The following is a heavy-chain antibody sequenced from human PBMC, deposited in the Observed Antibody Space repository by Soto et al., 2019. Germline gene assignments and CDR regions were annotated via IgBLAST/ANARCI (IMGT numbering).Heavy chain of an antibody. D-gene: IGHD2-15*01. CDR1: GFTFSSYG. V-gene: IGHV3-30*18. J-gene: IGHJ4*02. Sequence: QVQLVESGGGVVQPGRSLRLSCAASGFTFSSYGMHWVRQAPGKGLEWVAVISYDGSNKYYADSVKGRFTISRDNSKNTLYLQMNSLRVEDTAVYYCAKSGSSDCSGGSCYVLDYWGQGTLVTVSS. CDR3: AKSGSSDCSGGSCYVLDY. CDR2: ISYDGSNK.